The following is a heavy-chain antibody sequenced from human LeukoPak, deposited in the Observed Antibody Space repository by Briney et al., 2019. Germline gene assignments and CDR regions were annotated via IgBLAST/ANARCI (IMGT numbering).Heavy chain of an antibody. V-gene: IGHV1-2*02. J-gene: IGHJ5*02. CDR2: INPNSGGT. CDR3: ARGLEIVGATTKWFDL. Sequence: GASVKVFCKASGYTFTGYCMHWVGQAPGQGLEWMGWINPNSGGTNYAQKFQGRVIMTRDTSISTAYMELSRLRSDDTAVYYCARGLEIVGATTKWFDLWGQGTLVTVSS. D-gene: IGHD1-26*01. CDR1: GYTFTGYC.